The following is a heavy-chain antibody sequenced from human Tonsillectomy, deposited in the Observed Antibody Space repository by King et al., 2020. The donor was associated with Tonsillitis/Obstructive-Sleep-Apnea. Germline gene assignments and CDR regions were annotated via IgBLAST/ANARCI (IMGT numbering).Heavy chain of an antibody. CDR3: ARDLPRYYYDSSGYYYYYGMDV. V-gene: IGHV1-18*01. Sequence: QLVQSGAEVKKPGASVKVSCKASGYTFTSYGISWVRQAPGQGLEWMGWISAYNGNTNYAQKLQGRVTMTTDTSTSTAYMELRSLRSDDTAVYYCARDLPRYYYDSSGYYYYYGMDVWGQGTTVTVSS. CDR1: GYTFTSYG. CDR2: ISAYNGNT. D-gene: IGHD3-22*01. J-gene: IGHJ6*02.